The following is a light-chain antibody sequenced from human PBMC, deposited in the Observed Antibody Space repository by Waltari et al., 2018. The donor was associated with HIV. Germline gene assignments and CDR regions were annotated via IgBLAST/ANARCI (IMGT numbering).Light chain of an antibody. CDR2: GAS. V-gene: IGKV1-39*01. CDR1: QSISTS. J-gene: IGKJ2*01. CDR3: QQSYATPPDT. Sequence: DIQMTQSPSSLSASVGDRVTITCRASQSISTSLNWYQQKPGKAPKLLIYGASSLYSGVPSRFTGSGSGTDFTLTISGLQPEDFATYYCQQSYATPPDTFGQGTRLDMK.